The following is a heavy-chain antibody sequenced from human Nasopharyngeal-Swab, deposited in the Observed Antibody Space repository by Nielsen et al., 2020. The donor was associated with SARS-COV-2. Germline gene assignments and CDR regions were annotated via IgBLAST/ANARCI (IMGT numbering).Heavy chain of an antibody. CDR2: IKQDGSEK. J-gene: IGHJ4*02. Sequence: GESLKISCAASGFTFSSYWMSWVRQAPGKGLEWVANIKQDGSEKYYVDSVKGRFTISRDNAKNSLYLQMNSLRAEDTAVYYCARDRYYYGSGSLDYWGQGTLVTVPS. CDR1: GFTFSSYW. V-gene: IGHV3-7*01. CDR3: ARDRYYYGSGSLDY. D-gene: IGHD3-10*01.